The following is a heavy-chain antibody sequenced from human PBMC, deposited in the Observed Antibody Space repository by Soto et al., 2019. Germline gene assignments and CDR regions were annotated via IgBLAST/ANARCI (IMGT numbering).Heavy chain of an antibody. CDR1: GFTFSSYA. CDR2: ISYDGSNK. J-gene: IGHJ4*02. V-gene: IGHV3-30-3*01. Sequence: GGSLRLSCAASGFTFSSYAMHWVRQAPGKGLEWVAVISYDGSNKYYADSVKGRFTISRDNSKNTLYLQMNSLRAEDTAVYYCARDADGEAPFDYWGQGTLVTVSS. CDR3: ARDADGEAPFDY. D-gene: IGHD3-10*01.